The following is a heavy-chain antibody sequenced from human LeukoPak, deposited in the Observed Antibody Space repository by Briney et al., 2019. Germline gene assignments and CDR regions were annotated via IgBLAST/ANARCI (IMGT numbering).Heavy chain of an antibody. CDR2: IYYSGST. CDR3: ARQGTYCGGDCYNDAFDI. D-gene: IGHD2-21*01. Sequence: PSETLSLTCTVSGGSISSSSYYWGWIRQPPGKGLEWIGSIYYSGSTYYNPSLKSRVTISVDTSKNQFSLKLSSVTAADTAVYYCARQGTYCGGDCYNDAFDIWGQGTMVTVSS. CDR1: GGSISSSSYY. J-gene: IGHJ3*02. V-gene: IGHV4-39*01.